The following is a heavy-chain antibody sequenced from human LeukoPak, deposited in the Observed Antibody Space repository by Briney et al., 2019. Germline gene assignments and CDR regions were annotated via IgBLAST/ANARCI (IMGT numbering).Heavy chain of an antibody. V-gene: IGHV3-15*01. CDR1: GGSFSGYY. CDR3: TTDPGGNSGFDH. CDR2: IKSKSYGGTT. J-gene: IGHJ4*02. D-gene: IGHD4-23*01. Sequence: ETLSLTCAVYGGSFSGYYWSWVRQAPGKGLEWVGLIKSKSYGGTTVHAASVKGRFTISRDDSENTLSLQMNSLKTDDTAVYYCTTDPGGNSGFDHWGQGTLVSVSS.